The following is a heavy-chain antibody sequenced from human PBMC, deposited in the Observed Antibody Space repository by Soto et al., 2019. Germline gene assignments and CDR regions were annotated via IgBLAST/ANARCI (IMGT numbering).Heavy chain of an antibody. CDR3: ARDPLTYYYGSGSREDYYYYGMDV. Sequence: QVRLVESGGGVVQPGRSLRLSCAASGFTFSVYAMHWVRRAPGKGLEWVAVISYDGSNKYYADSVKGRFTVSRDNSKNTLYLQMNSLRAEDTAVDYCARDPLTYYYGSGSREDYYYYGMDVWGQGTTVTVFS. CDR2: ISYDGSNK. D-gene: IGHD3-10*01. J-gene: IGHJ6*02. CDR1: GFTFSVYA. V-gene: IGHV3-30-3*01.